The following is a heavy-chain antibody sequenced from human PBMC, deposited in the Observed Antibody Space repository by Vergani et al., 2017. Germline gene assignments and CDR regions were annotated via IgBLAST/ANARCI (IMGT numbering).Heavy chain of an antibody. CDR1: GFTFSSYG. CDR2: IWYDGSNK. V-gene: IGHV3-33*01. CDR3: ARTSIAAANYYYYYYTDV. Sequence: QVQLVESGGGVVQPGRSLRLSCAASGFTFSSYGMHWVRQAPGKGLEWVAVIWYDGSNKYYADSVKGRFTISRDNSKNTLYLQMNSLRAEDTAVYYCARTSIAAANYYYYYYTDVWGKGTTVTVSS. J-gene: IGHJ6*03. D-gene: IGHD6-13*01.